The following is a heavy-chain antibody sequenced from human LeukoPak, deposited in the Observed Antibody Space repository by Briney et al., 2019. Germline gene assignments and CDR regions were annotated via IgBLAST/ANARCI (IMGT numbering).Heavy chain of an antibody. D-gene: IGHD2-15*01. V-gene: IGHV4-4*02. CDR1: GGSISSTNW. CDR2: TSHRGST. CDR3: ARNAAHEYYFDY. J-gene: IGHJ4*02. Sequence: SSETLSLTCSVSGGSISSTNWWSWVRQPPGKGLEWIGETSHRGSTNYNPSLKSRVTMSVDKSKNQLSLKLSSVTAADTAVYYCARNAAHEYYFDYWGQGTLVTVSS.